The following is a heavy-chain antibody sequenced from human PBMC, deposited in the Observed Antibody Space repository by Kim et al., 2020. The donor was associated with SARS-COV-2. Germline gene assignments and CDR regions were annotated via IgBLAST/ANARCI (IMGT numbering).Heavy chain of an antibody. D-gene: IGHD2-15*01. CDR1: GYTFTSYG. J-gene: IGHJ6*02. Sequence: ASVKVSCKASGYTFTSYGISWVRQAPGQGLEWMGWISAYNGNTNYAQKLQGRVTMTTDTSTSTAYMELRSLRSDDTAVYYCARWPQLLLAHKTQALIDYYYYGMDVWGQGTTVTVSS. CDR3: ARWPQLLLAHKTQALIDYYYYGMDV. V-gene: IGHV1-18*01. CDR2: ISAYNGNT.